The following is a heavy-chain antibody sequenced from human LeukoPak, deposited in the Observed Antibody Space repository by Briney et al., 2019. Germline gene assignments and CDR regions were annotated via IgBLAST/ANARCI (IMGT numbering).Heavy chain of an antibody. D-gene: IGHD1-26*01. CDR3: AKLVRGPFLFDY. J-gene: IGHJ4*02. Sequence: PGGSLRLSCAASGFTFSSYAMSWVRQAPGKGLEWVSAISGSGGSTYYADSVKGRFTISRDNSKSTLYLQMNSLRAEDTAVYYCAKLVRGPFLFDYWGQGTLVTVSS. CDR2: ISGSGGST. V-gene: IGHV3-23*01. CDR1: GFTFSSYA.